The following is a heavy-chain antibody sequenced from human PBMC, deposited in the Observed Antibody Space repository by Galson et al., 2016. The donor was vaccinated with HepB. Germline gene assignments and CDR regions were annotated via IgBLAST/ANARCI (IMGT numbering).Heavy chain of an antibody. V-gene: IGHV4-39*01. D-gene: IGHD2-21*01. CDR3: ARKAVWVWFPTASGWFDP. CDR1: TGTIRTYSYY. CDR2: IFYDETT. J-gene: IGHJ5*02. Sequence: SETLSLTCAVSTGTIRTYSYYWAWIRQSPGKGLEWIGHIFYDETTYYNESLKSRVSMSVDQSSNHFSLKLTSVTAADTAIDYCARKAVWVWFPTASGWFDPWGQGTLVTASS.